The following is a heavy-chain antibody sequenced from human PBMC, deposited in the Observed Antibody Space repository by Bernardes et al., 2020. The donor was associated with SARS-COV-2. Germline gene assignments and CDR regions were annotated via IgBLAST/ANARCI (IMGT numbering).Heavy chain of an antibody. Sequence: GGSLRLSCAASGFTFNSHWMSWVRQAREAPGNGLEWVANINKDGGEKYYVDSVKGRFTISRDNAKNSLFLQMNSLRAEDTAVYYCARLPAVTGRYYFDYWGRGTLVTVSS. V-gene: IGHV3-7*03. CDR1: GFTFNSHW. CDR2: INKDGGEK. D-gene: IGHD2-2*01. J-gene: IGHJ4*02. CDR3: ARLPAVTGRYYFDY.